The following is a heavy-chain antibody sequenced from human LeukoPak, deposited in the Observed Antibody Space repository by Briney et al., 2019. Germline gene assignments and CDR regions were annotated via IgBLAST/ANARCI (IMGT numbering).Heavy chain of an antibody. Sequence: GGSLRLSCAASGFTFSSYWMSWVRQAPGKGLEWVANIKQDGSEKYYVDSVKGRFTISRDNAKNSLYLQMNSLRAEDTAVYYCVRPADFGVVPWDAFDIWGQGTMVTVSS. CDR1: GFTFSSYW. J-gene: IGHJ3*02. V-gene: IGHV3-7*01. CDR2: IKQDGSEK. CDR3: VRPADFGVVPWDAFDI. D-gene: IGHD3-3*01.